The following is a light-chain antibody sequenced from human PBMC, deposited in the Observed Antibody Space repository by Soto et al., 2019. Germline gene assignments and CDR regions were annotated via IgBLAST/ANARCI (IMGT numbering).Light chain of an antibody. CDR2: AAS. V-gene: IGKV1-39*01. CDR3: QQSYGSPIT. CDR1: QRITSS. J-gene: IGKJ5*01. Sequence: DIQMTQSPSSLSASVGDRVTITCRASQRITSSVNWYQQKPGKAPKLLIYAASNLQSGVPSRFSGSGSGTDFTLTISSLQPEDFATYYCQQSYGSPITFGQGTQLEIK.